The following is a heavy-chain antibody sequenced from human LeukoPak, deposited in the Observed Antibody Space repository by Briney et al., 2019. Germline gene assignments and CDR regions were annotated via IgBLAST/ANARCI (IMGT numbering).Heavy chain of an antibody. D-gene: IGHD3-22*01. Sequence: ASVKVSCKASGYTFTSYDINWVRQATGQGLEWMGGIIPIFGTANYAQKFQGRVTITADESTSTAYMELSSLRSEDTAVYYCASLPNYYDSSGSLVLSMRAFDIWGQGTMVTVSS. CDR3: ASLPNYYDSSGSLVLSMRAFDI. CDR1: GYTFTSYD. CDR2: IIPIFGTA. J-gene: IGHJ3*02. V-gene: IGHV1-69*13.